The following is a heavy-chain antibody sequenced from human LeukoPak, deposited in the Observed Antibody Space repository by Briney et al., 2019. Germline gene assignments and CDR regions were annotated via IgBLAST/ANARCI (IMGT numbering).Heavy chain of an antibody. D-gene: IGHD6-13*01. CDR3: ARAGGKSTSWSFWFDP. CDR1: GGSFSDYY. Sequence: PSETLSLTCAVYGGSFSDYYWSWIRQPPGKGLECVGEINHSGSTNYNPSLKSRVTISVDTSRNQFSLKLSSVTAADTAVYYCARAGGKSTSWSFWFDPWGQGTLVTVSS. CDR2: INHSGST. J-gene: IGHJ5*02. V-gene: IGHV4-34*01.